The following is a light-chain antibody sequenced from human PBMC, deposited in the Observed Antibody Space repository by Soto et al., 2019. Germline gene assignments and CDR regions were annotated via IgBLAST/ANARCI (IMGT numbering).Light chain of an antibody. CDR1: SSDVGGYKY. J-gene: IGLJ2*01. Sequence: QSALTQPASVSGSPGQSVTISCTGTSSDVGGYKYVSWYQQHPNRAPKLIIYDVANRPSGVSNRFSGSKSGDTASLTISGLQGDDEANYYCSSYTSNDVVFGGGTKLTVL. V-gene: IGLV2-14*03. CDR3: SSYTSNDVV. CDR2: DVA.